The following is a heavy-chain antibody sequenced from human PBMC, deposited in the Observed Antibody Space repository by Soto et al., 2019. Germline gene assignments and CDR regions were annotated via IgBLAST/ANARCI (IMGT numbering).Heavy chain of an antibody. J-gene: IGHJ4*02. D-gene: IGHD5-18*01. Sequence: SETLSLTCAVYGGSFSYYYWVWIRPPPGTGLEYIGEINHSGSTNYSPSLKSRVTISVDTSKNQFYLKLSSVTAADTAVYYCARGSRQTPRGYSYGYCYWGQGTLVSVSS. CDR1: GGSFSYYY. CDR3: ARGSRQTPRGYSYGYCY. CDR2: INHSGST. V-gene: IGHV4-34*01.